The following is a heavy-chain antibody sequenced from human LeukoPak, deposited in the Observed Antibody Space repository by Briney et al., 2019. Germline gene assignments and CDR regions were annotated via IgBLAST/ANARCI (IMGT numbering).Heavy chain of an antibody. CDR1: GDSISYFY. V-gene: IGHV4-4*07. D-gene: IGHD4-17*01. CDR3: ARDYLWSGYGDYWSYFDF. CDR2: TSSSGNT. J-gene: IGHJ4*02. Sequence: SETLSLTCSVSGDSISYFYWSWIRQAAGKGLEWIGRTSSSGNTDYNASLKSRVTMSVDTSKNQLSLKVISVTAAGTALYYCARDYLWSGYGDYWSYFDFWGQGTLVTVSS.